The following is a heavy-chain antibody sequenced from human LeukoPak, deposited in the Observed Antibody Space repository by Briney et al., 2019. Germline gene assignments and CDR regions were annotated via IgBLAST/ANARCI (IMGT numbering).Heavy chain of an antibody. V-gene: IGHV3-23*01. D-gene: IGHD3-3*01. CDR1: GFTFSSYA. CDR3: AKDPLWSGYFPEFDY. CDR2: ISGSGGST. Sequence: GGSLRLSCAASGFTFSSYAMSWVRQAPGKGLEWVSAISGSGGSTYYADSVKGRFTISRGNSKNTLYLQMNSLRAEDTAVYYCAKDPLWSGYFPEFDYWGQGTLVTVSS. J-gene: IGHJ4*02.